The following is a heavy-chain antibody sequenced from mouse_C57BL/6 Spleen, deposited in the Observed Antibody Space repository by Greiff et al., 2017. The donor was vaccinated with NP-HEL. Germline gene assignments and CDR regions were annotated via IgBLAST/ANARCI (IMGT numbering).Heavy chain of an antibody. D-gene: IGHD1-1*01. J-gene: IGHJ4*01. Sequence: VQLKESGAELVRPGASVKLSCTASGFNIKDDYMHWVKQRPEQGLEWIGWIDPENGDTEYASKFQGKATITADTSSNTAYLQLSSLTSEDTAVYYCTTGHYGSSYYAMDYWGQGTSVTVSS. CDR1: GFNIKDDY. V-gene: IGHV14-4*01. CDR3: TTGHYGSSYYAMDY. CDR2: IDPENGDT.